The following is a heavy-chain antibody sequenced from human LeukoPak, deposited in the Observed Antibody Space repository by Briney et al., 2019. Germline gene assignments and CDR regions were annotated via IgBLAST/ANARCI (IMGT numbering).Heavy chain of an antibody. CDR1: GFTFSSYA. CDR3: ARVIGGMAAPSLDY. Sequence: GGSLRLSCAASGFTFSSYAMSWVRQAPGKGLEWVSVIYSGGSTYYADSVKGRFTISRDNSKNTLYLQMNSLRAEDTAVYYCARVIGGMAAPSLDYWGQGTLVTVSS. D-gene: IGHD6-13*01. V-gene: IGHV3-66*01. CDR2: IYSGGST. J-gene: IGHJ4*02.